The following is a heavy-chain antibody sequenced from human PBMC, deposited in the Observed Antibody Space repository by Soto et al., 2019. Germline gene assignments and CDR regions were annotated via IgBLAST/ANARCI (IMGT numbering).Heavy chain of an antibody. CDR2: IIPMFGTP. V-gene: IGHV1-69*01. CDR1: GVTLNRQD. CDR3: ATSEGRDGYSFDY. D-gene: IGHD5-12*01. J-gene: IGHJ4*02. Sequence: SAEVTCKASGVTLNRQDMRWVRQAPGQGLEWMGGIIPMFGTPHYAEKFQDRVTITADESTGTAYLELSSLTSEDTAVYYCATSEGRDGYSFDYWGPGTLVTGSS.